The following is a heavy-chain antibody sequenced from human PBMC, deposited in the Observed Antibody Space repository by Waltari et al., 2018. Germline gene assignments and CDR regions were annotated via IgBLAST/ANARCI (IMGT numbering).Heavy chain of an antibody. D-gene: IGHD7-27*01. V-gene: IGHV3-21*01. J-gene: IGHJ4*02. CDR3: VSGGWGFYFDY. Sequence: EVQLVESGGGLVKPGGSLGLSCGAPGFRFSCYSMNWVRQAPGKGLEWVSSISSSTTYIHYADSVKGRFTISRDNAKNSLYLQMNSLRVEDTAVYYCVSGGWGFYFDYWGQGTVVTVSS. CDR2: ISSSTTYI. CDR1: GFRFSCYS.